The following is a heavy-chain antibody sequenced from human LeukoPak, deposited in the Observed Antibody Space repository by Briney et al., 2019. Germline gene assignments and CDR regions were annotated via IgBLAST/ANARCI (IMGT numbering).Heavy chain of an antibody. J-gene: IGHJ3*02. CDR3: ARVFKNYYDSSGQVDNNDAFDI. CDR2: INPNSGGT. CDR1: GYTFTSYY. V-gene: IGHV1-2*02. D-gene: IGHD3-22*01. Sequence: ASVKVSCRASGYTFTSYYMHWVRQAPGQGLEWMGWINPNSGGTNYAQKFQGRVTMTRDTSISTAYMELSRLRSDDTAVYYCARVFKNYYDSSGQVDNNDAFDIWGQGTMVTVSS.